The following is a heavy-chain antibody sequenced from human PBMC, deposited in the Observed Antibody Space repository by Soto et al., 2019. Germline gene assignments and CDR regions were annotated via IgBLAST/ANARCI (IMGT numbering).Heavy chain of an antibody. CDR1: GFTFSNYG. J-gene: IGHJ4*02. CDR3: AKAQPATYYDILTGPDY. V-gene: IGHV3-30*18. D-gene: IGHD3-9*01. CDR2: ITYDGNNK. Sequence: QVQLVESGGGVVQPGRSLRLSCAASGFTFSNYGMHWVRQAPGKGLEWVAVITYDGNNKYYADSVKGRFSLSRDSSKNTLYLQMDSVRAEDTAVYYCAKAQPATYYDILTGPDYWGQGTLVTVSS.